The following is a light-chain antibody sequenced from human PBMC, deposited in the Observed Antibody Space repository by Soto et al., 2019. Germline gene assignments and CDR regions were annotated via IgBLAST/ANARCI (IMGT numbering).Light chain of an antibody. J-gene: IGKJ1*01. Sequence: DIQMTQSPSTLSASVGDRVTITCRASQSVSGWLAWYQQKPGKAPKLLISKASSLESGVPSRFSGSGSGTEFTLTISSLQPDDFATYYCQQYNSYRAFGQGTKVDI. CDR1: QSVSGW. CDR2: KAS. V-gene: IGKV1-5*03. CDR3: QQYNSYRA.